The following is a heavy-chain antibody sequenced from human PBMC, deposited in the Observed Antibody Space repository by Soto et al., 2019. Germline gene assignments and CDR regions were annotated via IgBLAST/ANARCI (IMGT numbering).Heavy chain of an antibody. CDR2: ISSSSSYI. V-gene: IGHV3-21*01. J-gene: IGHJ4*02. CDR3: ARDQVYYYDSSGYYYPFDY. Sequence: GGSLRLSCAASGFTFSSYSVNWVRQAPGKGLEWVSSISSSSSYIYYADSVKGRFTISRDNAKNSLYLQMNSLRAEDTAVYYCARDQVYYYDSSGYYYPFDYWGQGTLVTGSS. D-gene: IGHD3-22*01. CDR1: GFTFSSYS.